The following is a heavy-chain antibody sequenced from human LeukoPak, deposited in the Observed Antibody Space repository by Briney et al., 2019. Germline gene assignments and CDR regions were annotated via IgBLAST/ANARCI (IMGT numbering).Heavy chain of an antibody. V-gene: IGHV3-23*01. CDR2: VRGWSDST. D-gene: IGHD2-21*02. Sequence: PGGSLRLSCAASGFSISANAMSWVRQAPGKGLEWVSIVRGWSDSTSYADSVKGRFTISRDRSKNTLNLQIISLRAEDTAVYYCARTLVVVTAMGPYWYFDLWGRGTLVTVSS. J-gene: IGHJ2*01. CDR1: GFSISANA. CDR3: ARTLVVVTAMGPYWYFDL.